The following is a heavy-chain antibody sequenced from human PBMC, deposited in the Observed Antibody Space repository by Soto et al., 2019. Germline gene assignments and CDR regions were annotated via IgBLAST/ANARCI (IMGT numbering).Heavy chain of an antibody. V-gene: IGHV3-23*01. D-gene: IGHD2-8*01. CDR1: GFTFRNNV. CDR2: ITGSGRDT. CDR3: AKNGLDNSPSAIDS. Sequence: GGSLRLSCAASGFTFRNNVLSWVRQAPGKGLGWVSGITGSGRDTYYADSVKGRFTISRDNSKNMVFLQMNSLRAEDTALYYCAKNGLDNSPSAIDSWGPGTLVTVSS. J-gene: IGHJ4*02.